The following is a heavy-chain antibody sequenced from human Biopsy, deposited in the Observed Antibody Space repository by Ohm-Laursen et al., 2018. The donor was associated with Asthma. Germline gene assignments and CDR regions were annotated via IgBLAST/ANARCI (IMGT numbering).Heavy chain of an antibody. V-gene: IGHV4-39*01. D-gene: IGHD6-13*01. J-gene: IGHJ6*02. Sequence: TLSLTCRLSSGSGGYMRSGNYYWGWIRQPPGKGLEWIGSIYYSGTTYYNTSLESRVTVSADTSKNQFSLKLTSVTAADTAVYYCVRGSSSWHHGPFHYYYGLDVWGQGTTATVSS. CDR3: VRGSSSWHHGPFHYYYGLDV. CDR1: GGYMRSGNYY. CDR2: IYYSGTT.